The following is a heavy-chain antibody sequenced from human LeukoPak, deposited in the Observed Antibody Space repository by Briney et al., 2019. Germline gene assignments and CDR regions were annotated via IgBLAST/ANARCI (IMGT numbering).Heavy chain of an antibody. V-gene: IGHV1-69*04. CDR2: IIPILGIA. CDR3: ARPPSREGHTSRYYCYGMDV. CDR1: GGTFSSYA. J-gene: IGHJ6*02. Sequence: ASVKVSCKASGGTFSSYAISWVQPAPGQGLEWMGRIIPILGIANYAQKFQGRVTMTRNTSISTAYMELSSLRSEDTAVYYCARPPSREGHTSRYYCYGMDVWGQGTTVTVSS. D-gene: IGHD5-24*01.